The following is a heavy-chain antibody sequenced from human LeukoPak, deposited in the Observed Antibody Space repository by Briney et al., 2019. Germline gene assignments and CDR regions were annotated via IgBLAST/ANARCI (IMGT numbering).Heavy chain of an antibody. Sequence: SETLSLTCAVYGGSFSGYYWSWIRQPPGKGLEWIGEINHSGSTDYNLSLKSRVTISVDTSKNQFSLKLSSVTGADTAVYYCARHGYSYGYNFDYWGEGTLVTVSS. D-gene: IGHD5-18*01. V-gene: IGHV4-34*01. J-gene: IGHJ4*02. CDR2: INHSGST. CDR3: ARHGYSYGYNFDY. CDR1: GGSFSGYY.